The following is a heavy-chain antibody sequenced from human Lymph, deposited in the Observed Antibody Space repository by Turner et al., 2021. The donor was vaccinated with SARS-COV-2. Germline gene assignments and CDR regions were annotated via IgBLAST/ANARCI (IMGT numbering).Heavy chain of an antibody. CDR3: AKSQFTWDYYYYGMDV. V-gene: IGHV3-9*01. J-gene: IGHJ6*02. D-gene: IGHD3-16*01. CDR1: GFTFDDYA. Sequence: VQLVESGGGLVQPGRSLRLSCAASGFTFDDYAMHWVRQAPGKGLEWVSGISGNCGSIGYADTVKGRFTISRDNAKNSMELQMNSLRAEDTALYYCAKSQFTWDYYYYGMDVWGQGTTVTVSS. CDR2: ISGNCGSI.